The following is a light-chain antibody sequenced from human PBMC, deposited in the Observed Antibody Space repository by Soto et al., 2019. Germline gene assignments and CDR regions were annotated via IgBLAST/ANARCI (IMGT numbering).Light chain of an antibody. CDR1: QSVSSSY. CDR2: GAS. V-gene: IGKV3-20*01. Sequence: IALTQSPCTLALSPGERTTLSCRASQSVSSSYLAWYQQKPGQAPRLLIYGASSRATGIPDRFSGSGSGTDFTLTISRLEPEDFAVYYCQQYGSSPLTFGGGTKVDIK. CDR3: QQYGSSPLT. J-gene: IGKJ4*01.